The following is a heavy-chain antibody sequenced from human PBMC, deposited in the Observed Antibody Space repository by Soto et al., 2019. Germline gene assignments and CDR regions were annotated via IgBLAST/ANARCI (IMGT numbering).Heavy chain of an antibody. CDR3: ARGGGVGVAGSAAFDM. J-gene: IGHJ3*02. CDR1: GYPVTAYY. V-gene: IGHV1-2*02. CDR2: INPATGAA. D-gene: IGHD3-3*01. Sequence: QLHLVQSGAVVKKPGASVTVSCSASGYPVTAYYMHWVRQAPGRGLEWMGGINPATGAAKYTQTLQGRVTMTGDTSTSTVFMEPSGLTSEDTAVFFCARGGGVGVAGSAAFDMWGQGTLVTVSS.